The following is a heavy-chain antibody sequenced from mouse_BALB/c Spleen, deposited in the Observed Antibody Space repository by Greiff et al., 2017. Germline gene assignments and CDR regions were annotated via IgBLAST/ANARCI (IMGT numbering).Heavy chain of an antibody. CDR2: ISSGSSTI. V-gene: IGHV5-17*02. J-gene: IGHJ3*01. CDR3: ALRDIAY. D-gene: IGHD2-12*01. Sequence: EVKLMESGGGLVQPAGSRKLTCAASGFTLRSFGMHWVRQAPEKGLEWVAYISSGSSTIYYADTVKGRFTISRDNPKNTLFLKMTSLRYGDTAMYYCALRDIAYWGQGTLVTVSA. CDR1: GFTLRSFG.